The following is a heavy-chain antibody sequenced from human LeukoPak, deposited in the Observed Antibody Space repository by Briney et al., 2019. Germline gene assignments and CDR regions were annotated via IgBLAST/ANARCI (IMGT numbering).Heavy chain of an antibody. V-gene: IGHV3-74*01. CDR2: INSDGSTT. CDR3: ARGSAVTGVH. CDR1: GFTFSSYW. D-gene: IGHD1-14*01. J-gene: IGHJ4*02. Sequence: PGESLRLSCADSGFTFSSYWMHWVRQAPGKGLVWISRINSDGSTTNYADSVKGRFTISRDNAKNTLYLQMKSLRAEDTAMYYCARGSAVTGVHWGQGTLVTVSS.